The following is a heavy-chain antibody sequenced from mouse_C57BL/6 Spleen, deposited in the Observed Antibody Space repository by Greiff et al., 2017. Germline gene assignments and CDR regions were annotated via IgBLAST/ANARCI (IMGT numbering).Heavy chain of an antibody. D-gene: IGHD2-5*01. CDR2: ICPGDGDT. V-gene: IGHV1-82*01. CDR1: GYAFSSSW. CDR3: ARGGNYSNYEYYFDY. Sequence: QVQLQQSGPELVKPGASVKISCKASGYAFSSSWMNWVKQRPGKGLEWIGRICPGDGDTNHNGKFKGKATLTADKSSSTAYMQLSSLTSEDSAVYFCARGGNYSNYEYYFDYWGPGTTLTVSS. J-gene: IGHJ2*01.